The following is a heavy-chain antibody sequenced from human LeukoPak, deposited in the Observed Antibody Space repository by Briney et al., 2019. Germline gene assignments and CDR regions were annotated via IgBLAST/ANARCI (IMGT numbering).Heavy chain of an antibody. D-gene: IGHD3-10*01. Sequence: SQTLSLTCTVSGGSISSGDYYWNWIRQPPGTGLEWIGEINHSGSTNYNPSLKSRVTISVDTSKNQFSLRLSSVTAADTAVYYCARGPWFYGSGSYYNYWGQGTLVTVSS. CDR1: GGSISSGDYY. J-gene: IGHJ4*02. CDR3: ARGPWFYGSGSYYNY. V-gene: IGHV4-30-4*01. CDR2: INHSGST.